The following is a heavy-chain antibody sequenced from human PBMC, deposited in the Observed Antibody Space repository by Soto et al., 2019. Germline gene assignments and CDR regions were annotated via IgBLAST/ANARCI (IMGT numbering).Heavy chain of an antibody. D-gene: IGHD2-2*01. CDR3: AREAGYCSRTSCYRRAFDT. CDR1: GFTFSGHW. V-gene: IGHV3-74*03. Sequence: EVQLVESGGDLVQPGGSLRLSCAASGFTFSGHWMHWVRQVPGKGLEWVSRINTDGATSTYAASVKGRFTIFRDNAKNTLYLQMSALRAEDTALYYCAREAGYCSRTSCYRRAFDTWGQGTTVTVSS. CDR2: INTDGATS. J-gene: IGHJ3*02.